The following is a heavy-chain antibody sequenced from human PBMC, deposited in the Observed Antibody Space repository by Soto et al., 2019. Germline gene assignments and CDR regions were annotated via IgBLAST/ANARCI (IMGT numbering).Heavy chain of an antibody. J-gene: IGHJ5*02. Sequence: SETLSLTCTVSGASLHIGGYYWAWIRQNPGKGLEWIGYIYYTGVTYYNPSLGSRVNISVDTSKNQFSLELTSVTAAETAVYYCAREGSSTANWLDPWGQGLLVTVSS. V-gene: IGHV4-31*03. CDR2: IYYTGVT. CDR1: GASLHIGGYY. D-gene: IGHD2-2*01. CDR3: AREGSSTANWLDP.